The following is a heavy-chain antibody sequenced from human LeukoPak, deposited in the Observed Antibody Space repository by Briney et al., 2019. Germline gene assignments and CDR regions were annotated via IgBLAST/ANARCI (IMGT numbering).Heavy chain of an antibody. V-gene: IGHV1-69*05. Sequence: SVEVSCKAAGGTFSSYAISWVRQAPGQGLEWMGRLIPIFGTANYAQKFQGRVTITTDESTSTAYMELSSLRSEDTAVYYCASRGYCSGGSCYSVAFDIWGQGTMVTVSS. J-gene: IGHJ3*02. CDR2: LIPIFGTA. D-gene: IGHD2-15*01. CDR3: ASRGYCSGGSCYSVAFDI. CDR1: GGTFSSYA.